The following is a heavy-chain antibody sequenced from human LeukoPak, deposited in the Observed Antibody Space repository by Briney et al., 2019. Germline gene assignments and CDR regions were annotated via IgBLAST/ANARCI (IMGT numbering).Heavy chain of an antibody. CDR2: ISGSGGST. D-gene: IGHD5-24*01. Sequence: PGGSLRLSCAASGFTFSSYAMSWVRQAPGKGLEWVSAISGSGGSTYYADSVKGRFTISRDNSKNTLYLQMNSLRAEDTAVYYCEKDREMATITAFDYWGQGTLVTVSS. CDR1: GFTFSSYA. J-gene: IGHJ4*02. CDR3: EKDREMATITAFDY. V-gene: IGHV3-23*01.